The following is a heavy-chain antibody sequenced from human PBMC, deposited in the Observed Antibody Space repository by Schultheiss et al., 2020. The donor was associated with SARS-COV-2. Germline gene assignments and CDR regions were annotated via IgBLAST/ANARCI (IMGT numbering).Heavy chain of an antibody. CDR3: ARLYCSSTSCLANWFDP. J-gene: IGHJ5*02. CDR2: IYHSGST. CDR1: GGSISSGGYY. D-gene: IGHD2-2*01. V-gene: IGHV4-31*11. Sequence: SQTLSLTCAVSGGSISSGGYYWGWIRQPPGKGLEWIGEIYHSGSTYYNPSLKSRVTISVDTSKNQFSLKLSSVTAADTAVYYCARLYCSSTSCLANWFDPWGQGTLVTVSS.